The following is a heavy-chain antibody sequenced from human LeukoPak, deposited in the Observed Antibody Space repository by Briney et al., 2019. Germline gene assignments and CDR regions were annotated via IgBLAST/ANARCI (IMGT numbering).Heavy chain of an antibody. D-gene: IGHD6-13*01. J-gene: IGHJ4*02. Sequence: GGSLRLSCAASGFTFSSYGMHWVRQAPGKGLEWVAVIWYDGSNKYYADSVKGRFTISRDNSENTLYLQMNSLRAEDTAVYYCAKRLSSWEFAYWGQGPLVTVSS. V-gene: IGHV3-30*02. CDR1: GFTFSSYG. CDR2: IWYDGSNK. CDR3: AKRLSSWEFAY.